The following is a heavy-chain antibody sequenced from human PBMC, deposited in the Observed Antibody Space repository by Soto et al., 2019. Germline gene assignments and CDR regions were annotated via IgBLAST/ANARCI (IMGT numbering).Heavy chain of an antibody. Sequence: SETLSLTCDVSGDTISTGGYTWAWIRQPPGEALEWIGHTYHSGNPYYNPSLKSRVIISVDRSKNQFSLKLTSVTAADTAIYYCARGYYYDNSAWPTGEWGQGTLVTVSS. CDR2: TYHSGNP. CDR1: GDTISTGGYT. J-gene: IGHJ4*01. CDR3: ARGYYYDNSAWPTGE. V-gene: IGHV4-30-2*01. D-gene: IGHD3-22*01.